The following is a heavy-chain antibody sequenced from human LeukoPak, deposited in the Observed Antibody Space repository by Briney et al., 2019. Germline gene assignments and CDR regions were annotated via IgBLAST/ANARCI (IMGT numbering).Heavy chain of an antibody. D-gene: IGHD3-10*01. J-gene: IGHJ6*02. CDR3: ARGAMVRGVIYYYYGMDV. CDR2: IYYSGST. CDR1: GGSIGSYY. V-gene: IGHV4-59*01. Sequence: SETLSLTCTVSGGSIGSYYWSWIRQPPGKGLEWIGYIYYSGSTNYNPSLKSRVTISVDTSKNQFSLKLSSVTAADTAVYYCARGAMVRGVIYYYYGMDVWGQGTTVTVSS.